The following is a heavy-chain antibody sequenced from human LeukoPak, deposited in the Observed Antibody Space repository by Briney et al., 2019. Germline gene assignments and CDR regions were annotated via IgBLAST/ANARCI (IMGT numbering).Heavy chain of an antibody. CDR3: IRETHVGLHLEY. J-gene: IGHJ4*02. CDR2: INTDGGVT. Sequence: GGSLRLSCAASGFTFTTYWMHWVRQVPGKGLVWVARINTDGGVTTYADSVKGRFTVSRDNAGNTLYLQMSNLRPEDTAVYYCIRETHVGLHLEYWGQGTLATVTS. D-gene: IGHD3-10*02. CDR1: GFTFTTYW. V-gene: IGHV3-74*01.